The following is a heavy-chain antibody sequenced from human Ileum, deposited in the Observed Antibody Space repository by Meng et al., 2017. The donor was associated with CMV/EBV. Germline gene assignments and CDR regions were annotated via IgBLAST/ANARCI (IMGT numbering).Heavy chain of an antibody. CDR2: IYYSGNT. CDR1: GGSISSGGYY. Sequence: VCGGSISSGGYYWTWSRQPPGKGLEWIGYIYYSGNTYYNPSLKSRVTISVNTSKNQFSLKLDSVTAADTAVYYCARDGGYGSGSYIWGQGTLVTVSS. V-gene: IGHV4-30-4*01. D-gene: IGHD3-10*01. CDR3: ARDGGYGSGSYI. J-gene: IGHJ4*02.